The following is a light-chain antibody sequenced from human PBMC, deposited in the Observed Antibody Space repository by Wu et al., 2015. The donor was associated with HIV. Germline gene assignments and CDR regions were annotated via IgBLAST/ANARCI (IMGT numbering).Light chain of an antibody. J-gene: IGKJ4*01. V-gene: IGKV3D-15*03. Sequence: EIVMTQSPATLSVSLGERATLSCRTSQSVSSDLAWYQQKLGQAPRLLMYGVSIRATGIPDRFSGSGSGTEFTLTISNVQSEDIAVYYCQQYNVWPPLSFGEGTKVTIK. CDR3: QQYNVWPPLS. CDR2: GVS. CDR1: QSVSSD.